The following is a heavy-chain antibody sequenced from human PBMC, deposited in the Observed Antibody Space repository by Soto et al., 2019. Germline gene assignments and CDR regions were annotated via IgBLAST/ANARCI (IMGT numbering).Heavy chain of an antibody. Sequence: QVQLQQWGAGLLKPSETLSLTCAVYGGSFSGYYWSWIRQPPGKGLEWIGEINHSGSTNYNPSLKSRVTLSVDTSKNQFSLKLSSVTAADTAVYYCARGYHWNGGPSRWGQGTLVTVSS. CDR3: ARGYHWNGGPSR. CDR1: GGSFSGYY. CDR2: INHSGST. J-gene: IGHJ4*02. D-gene: IGHD1-1*01. V-gene: IGHV4-34*01.